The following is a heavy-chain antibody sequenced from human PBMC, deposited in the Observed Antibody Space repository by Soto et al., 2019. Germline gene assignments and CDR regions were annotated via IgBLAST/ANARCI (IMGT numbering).Heavy chain of an antibody. CDR1: GFSLSTSGVG. D-gene: IGHD3-9*01. CDR3: AHVHYDILTGYGPMVPRVRWFDP. J-gene: IGHJ5*02. CDR2: IYWDDDK. Sequence: FGPTLVNPTQTLTLTCTFAGFSLSTSGVGVGWIRQPPGKALEWLALIYWDDDKRYSPSLKSRLTITKDTSKNQVVLTMTNMDPVDTATYYCAHVHYDILTGYGPMVPRVRWFDPWGQGTLVTVSS. V-gene: IGHV2-5*02.